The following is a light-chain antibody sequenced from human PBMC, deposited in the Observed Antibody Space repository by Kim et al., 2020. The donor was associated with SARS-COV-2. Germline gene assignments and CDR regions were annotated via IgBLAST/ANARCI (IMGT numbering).Light chain of an antibody. CDR2: KAS. J-gene: IGKJ1*01. CDR1: QSINNC. CDR3: QQYNTYRT. Sequence: DIQMTQSPSTLSASVGDRVTITCRASQSINNCLAWYQQKPGKAPKLLIHKASSLESGLPSRFSGSGSGTEFTLTISSLQPDDFATYYCQQYNTYRTFGQGTKVDIK. V-gene: IGKV1-5*03.